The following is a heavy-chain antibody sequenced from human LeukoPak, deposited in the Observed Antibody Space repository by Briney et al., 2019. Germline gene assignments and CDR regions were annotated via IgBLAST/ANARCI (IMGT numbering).Heavy chain of an antibody. CDR2: MNEDGSGT. CDR3: ARDPAWGAIDY. CDR1: GFSIGSSW. D-gene: IGHD7-27*01. Sequence: GGSLRLSCAVSGFSIGSSWMSWVRQTPGKGLEWVADMNEDGSGTYYVDSVKGRFAVSRDNAQNSVYLQMNSLRVEDTGVYYCARDPAWGAIDYWGQGTLVTVSS. J-gene: IGHJ4*02. V-gene: IGHV3-7*01.